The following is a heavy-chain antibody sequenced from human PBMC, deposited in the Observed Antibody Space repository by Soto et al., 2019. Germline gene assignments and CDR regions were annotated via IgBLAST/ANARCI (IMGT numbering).Heavy chain of an antibody. J-gene: IGHJ4*02. CDR3: AKDLDSPDTAVDFDY. V-gene: IGHV3-23*01. Sequence: GGSLRLSCAASGFTFSSYAMSWVRQAPGKGLEWVSAISGSGGSTYYADSVKGRFTISRDNSKNTLYLEMNSLRAEDTAVYYCAKDLDSPDTAVDFDYWGQGTLVTVSS. D-gene: IGHD5-18*01. CDR2: ISGSGGST. CDR1: GFTFSSYA.